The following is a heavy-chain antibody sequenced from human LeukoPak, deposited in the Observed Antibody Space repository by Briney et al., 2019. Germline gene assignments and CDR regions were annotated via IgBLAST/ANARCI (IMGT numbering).Heavy chain of an antibody. CDR1: GGSFSGYY. D-gene: IGHD3-10*02. CDR2: INHSGST. Sequence: PSETLSLTCAVYGGSFSGYYWSWIRQPPGKGLERIGEINHSGSTNYNPSLKSRVTISVDTSKNQFSLKLSSVTAADTAVYYCARDVSGQPLDYWGQGTLVTVSS. J-gene: IGHJ4*02. V-gene: IGHV4-34*01. CDR3: ARDVSGQPLDY.